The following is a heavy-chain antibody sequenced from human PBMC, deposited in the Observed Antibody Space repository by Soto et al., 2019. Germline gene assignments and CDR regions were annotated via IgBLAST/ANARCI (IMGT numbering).Heavy chain of an antibody. Sequence: ASVKVSCKASGYTFTSYGISWVRQAPGQGLEWMGWISAYNGNTNYAQKLQGRVTMTTDTSTSTAYMELRSLRSDDTAVYYCARAGKYCSSTSCPRGWFDPWGQGTLVTVPS. D-gene: IGHD2-2*01. CDR3: ARAGKYCSSTSCPRGWFDP. CDR2: ISAYNGNT. V-gene: IGHV1-18*01. CDR1: GYTFTSYG. J-gene: IGHJ5*02.